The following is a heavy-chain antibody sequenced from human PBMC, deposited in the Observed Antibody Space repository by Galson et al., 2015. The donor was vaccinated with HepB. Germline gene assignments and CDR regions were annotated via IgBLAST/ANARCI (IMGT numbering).Heavy chain of an antibody. CDR2: IYWNDDK. V-gene: IGHV2-5*01. CDR1: GFSLSTSGMG. CDR3: AHSYSCSWYLGWFDP. D-gene: IGHD6-13*01. Sequence: PALVKPTQTLTLTCTFSGFSLSTSGMGVGWIRQPPGKALEWLALIYWNDDKRYSPSLKSRLTITKDTSKNQVVLTMTNMDPVDTATYYCAHSYSCSWYLGWFDPWGQGTLVTVSS. J-gene: IGHJ5*02.